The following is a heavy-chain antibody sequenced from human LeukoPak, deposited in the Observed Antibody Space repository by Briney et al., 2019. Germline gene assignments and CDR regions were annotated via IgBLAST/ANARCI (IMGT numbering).Heavy chain of an antibody. V-gene: IGHV4-39*02. J-gene: IGHJ4*02. Sequence: SETLSLTCTVSGGSITSTSYSWGWIRQPPGKGLEWTGSIFHSGSTYYSPSLKSRVTISVDTSENHFSLKMSSVTAADTAVYYCAGRAIFGVDRSFDYWGQGTLVTVSS. D-gene: IGHD3-3*01. CDR1: GGSITSTSYS. CDR3: AGRAIFGVDRSFDY. CDR2: IFHSGST.